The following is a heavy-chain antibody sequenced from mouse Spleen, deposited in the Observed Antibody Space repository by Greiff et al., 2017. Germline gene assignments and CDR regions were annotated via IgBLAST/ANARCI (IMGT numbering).Heavy chain of an antibody. D-gene: IGHD4-1*01. CDR2: SRNKANDYTT. CDR1: GFTFSDFY. Sequence: EVKLQESGGGLVQSGRSLRLSCATSGFTFSDFYMEWVRQAPGKGLEWIAASRNKANDYTTEYSASVKGRFIVSRDTSQSILYLQMNALRAEDTAIYYCARDGNWDLNWYFDVWGAGTTVTVSS. V-gene: IGHV7-1*01. CDR3: ARDGNWDLNWYFDV. J-gene: IGHJ1*01.